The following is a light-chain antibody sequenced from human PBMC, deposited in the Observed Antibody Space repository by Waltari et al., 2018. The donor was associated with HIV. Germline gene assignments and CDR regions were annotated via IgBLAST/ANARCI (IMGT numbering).Light chain of an antibody. J-gene: IGLJ2*01. CDR1: TLSKQY. CDR2: KDT. Sequence: SSELTQPPAVSVSPGQTARISCSGDTLSKQYAYWYQQKPGQAPVVVIIKDTERPSGIPDRFSVSSSGTTVTLTIRGVPAEDEADYYCQSSDNSEHMIFGGGTKLTVL. V-gene: IGLV3-25*03. CDR3: QSSDNSEHMI.